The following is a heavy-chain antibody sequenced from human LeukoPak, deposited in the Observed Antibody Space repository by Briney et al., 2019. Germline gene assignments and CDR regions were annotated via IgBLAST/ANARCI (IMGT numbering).Heavy chain of an antibody. CDR3: ARVTVTTWNWFDP. Sequence: SETLSLTCTVSGGSISSSSYYWGWIRQPPGKGLEWIGSIYYSGSTYYNPSLKSRVTISVDTSKNQFSLKLSSVTAADTAVYYCARVTVTTWNWFDPWGQGTLVTVSS. J-gene: IGHJ5*02. CDR2: IYYSGST. V-gene: IGHV4-39*01. CDR1: GGSISSSSYY. D-gene: IGHD4-17*01.